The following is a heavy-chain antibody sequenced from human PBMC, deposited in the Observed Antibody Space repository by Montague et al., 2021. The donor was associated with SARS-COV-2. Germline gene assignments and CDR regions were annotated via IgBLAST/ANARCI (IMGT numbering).Heavy chain of an antibody. Sequence: SETLSLTCAVSGGSISSSNWCSWVRQPPGKGLEWIGEIYHSGSTNYNPSLKSRVTISVDKSKNQFSLKLSSVTAADTAVYYCAVTYYYGSGFDYWGQGTLVTVPS. CDR1: GGSISSSNW. D-gene: IGHD3-10*01. CDR2: IYHSGST. CDR3: AVTYYYGSGFDY. V-gene: IGHV4-4*02. J-gene: IGHJ4*02.